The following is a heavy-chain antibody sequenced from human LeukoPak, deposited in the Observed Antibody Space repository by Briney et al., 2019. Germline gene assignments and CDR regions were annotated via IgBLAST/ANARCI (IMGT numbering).Heavy chain of an antibody. V-gene: IGHV4-59*01. CDR3: AREGLAAAAGPPYYFDY. CDR2: IYYSGST. D-gene: IGHD6-13*01. J-gene: IGHJ4*02. CDR1: GGSISSYY. Sequence: SETLSLTCTVSGGSISSYYWSWIRQPPGKGLEWIGYIYYSGSTNYNPSLKSRVTMSLDTSKNHFSLKLSSVTAADTAVYYCAREGLAAAAGPPYYFDYWGQGTLVTVSS.